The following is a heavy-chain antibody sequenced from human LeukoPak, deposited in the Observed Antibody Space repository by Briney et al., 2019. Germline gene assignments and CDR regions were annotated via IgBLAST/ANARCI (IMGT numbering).Heavy chain of an antibody. D-gene: IGHD3-16*02. J-gene: IGHJ4*02. CDR1: GGSISSGGYS. CDR2: IYHGGST. CDR3: ARGRGDYVWGSYRSRYFDY. Sequence: SETLSLTCAVSGGSISSGGYSWSWIRQPPGKGLEWIGYIYHGGSTYYSPSLRSRVTISVDRSKNHFSLKLTSVTAADTAVYYCARGRGDYVWGSYRSRYFDYWGQGTLVTVSS. V-gene: IGHV4-30-2*01.